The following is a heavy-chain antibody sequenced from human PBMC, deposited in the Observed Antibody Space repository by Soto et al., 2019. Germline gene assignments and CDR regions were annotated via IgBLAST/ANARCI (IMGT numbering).Heavy chain of an antibody. V-gene: IGHV1-3*01. CDR2: INGGNGNT. CDR1: GYTFSTYA. Sequence: QVQLLQSGAEVKKPGASVKVSCQAAGYTFSTYAMHWVRQAPGQGLEWMGWINGGNGNTKYSQKFQGRLTVTGDTSAATAYMELSSLTSGDTAVYYCAREFLGRFGVDRLEYWGQGTLVTVSS. J-gene: IGHJ1*01. CDR3: AREFLGRFGVDRLEY. D-gene: IGHD3-3*01.